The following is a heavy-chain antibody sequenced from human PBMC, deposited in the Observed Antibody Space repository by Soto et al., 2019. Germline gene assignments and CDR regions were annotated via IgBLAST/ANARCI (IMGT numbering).Heavy chain of an antibody. D-gene: IGHD1-1*01. J-gene: IGHJ4*02. CDR3: AREPTTAKPEAVDF. CDR2: INPNSGCI. Sequence: QVQLVQSGAEVRKPGASVKVSCKASGYTFSDYYIHWVRQAPGQGLEWMGWINPNSGCIKYAAKFQGGVTMTRDTSITTDYMALSRLRSGDTAVYYCAREPTTAKPEAVDFWGQGTLVTVSS. V-gene: IGHV1-2*02. CDR1: GYTFSDYY.